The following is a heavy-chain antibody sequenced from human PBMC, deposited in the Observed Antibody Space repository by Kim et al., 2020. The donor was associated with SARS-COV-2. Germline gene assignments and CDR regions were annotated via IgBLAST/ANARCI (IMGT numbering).Heavy chain of an antibody. V-gene: IGHV6-1*01. Sequence: AVSVKSRITINPDTSKNQFSLQLNSVTPEDTAVYYCARYITGTTREGFDPWGQGTLVTVSS. D-gene: IGHD1-7*01. CDR3: ARYITGTTREGFDP. J-gene: IGHJ5*02.